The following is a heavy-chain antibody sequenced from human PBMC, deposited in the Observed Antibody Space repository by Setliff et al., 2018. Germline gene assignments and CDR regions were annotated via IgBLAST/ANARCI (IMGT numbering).Heavy chain of an antibody. Sequence: SETLSLTCTVSGGSISSGGYYWSWIRQPPGKGLEFIGYVYYSGTANYSPSLKGRLTISVDTAQNQFSLRLTSVTAADTAVYYCARTGTYRYFDYWGQGALVTVSS. CDR3: ARTGTYRYFDY. CDR2: VYYSGTA. J-gene: IGHJ4*02. CDR1: GGSISSGGYY. V-gene: IGHV4-61*08. D-gene: IGHD1-1*01.